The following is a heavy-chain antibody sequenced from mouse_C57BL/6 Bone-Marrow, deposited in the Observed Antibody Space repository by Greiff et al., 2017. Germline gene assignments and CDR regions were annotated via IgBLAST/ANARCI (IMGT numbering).Heavy chain of an antibody. CDR3: TRREPYYFDY. CDR1: GYTFTDYE. Sequence: QVQLQQSGAELVRPGASVTPSCKASGYTFTDYEMHWVKQTPVHGLEWIGAIDPETGGTAYNQKFKGKAILTADKSSSTAYMELRSLTSEDSAVYYCTRREPYYFDYWGQGTTLTVSS. CDR2: IDPETGGT. J-gene: IGHJ2*01. V-gene: IGHV1-15*01.